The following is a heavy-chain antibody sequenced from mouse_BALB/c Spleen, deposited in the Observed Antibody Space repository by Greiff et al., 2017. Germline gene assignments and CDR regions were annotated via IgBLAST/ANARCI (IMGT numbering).Heavy chain of an antibody. Sequence: LQQPGSELMRPGASVKLSCKASGYTFTSYWMHWVKQRPGQGLEWIGNIYPGSGSTNYDEKFKSKATLTVDTSSSTAYMQLSSLTSEDSAVYNCTGRYDYWGQGTTLTVSS. CDR3: TGRYDY. CDR1: GYTFTSYW. D-gene: IGHD2-14*01. J-gene: IGHJ2*01. CDR2: IYPGSGST. V-gene: IGHV1S22*01.